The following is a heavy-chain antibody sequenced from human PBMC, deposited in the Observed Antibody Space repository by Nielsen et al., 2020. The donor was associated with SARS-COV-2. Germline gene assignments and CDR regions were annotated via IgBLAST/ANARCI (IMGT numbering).Heavy chain of an antibody. CDR2: ISSSSSTI. CDR3: ATIYGSGSPHFDY. Sequence: ESLKISCAASGFTFSSYSMNWVRQAPGKGLEWVSYISSSSSTIYYADSVKGRFTISRDNAKNTLYLQMNSLRAEDTAVYYCATIYGSGSPHFDYWGQGTLVTVSS. V-gene: IGHV3-48*01. D-gene: IGHD3-10*01. CDR1: GFTFSSYS. J-gene: IGHJ4*02.